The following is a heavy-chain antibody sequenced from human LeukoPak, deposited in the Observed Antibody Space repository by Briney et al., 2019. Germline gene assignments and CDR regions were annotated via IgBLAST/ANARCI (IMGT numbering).Heavy chain of an antibody. J-gene: IGHJ3*02. CDR2: ISSGGST. CDR3: ARGFGAFDI. D-gene: IGHD3-10*01. Sequence: GGSLRLSCAASGFTVDRNCMTWVRQAPGKGLEWVSVISSGGSTSYADSVKGRFTISRHNSKNTLYLQMNSLRAEDTAVYYCARGFGAFDIWGQGTMVTVSS. V-gene: IGHV3-53*04. CDR1: GFTVDRNC.